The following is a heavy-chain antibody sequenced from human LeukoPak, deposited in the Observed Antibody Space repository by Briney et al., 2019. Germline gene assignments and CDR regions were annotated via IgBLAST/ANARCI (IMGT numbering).Heavy chain of an antibody. CDR3: AKDRGSSSWYWFDP. CDR1: GFTFSSYG. V-gene: IGHV3-30*02. J-gene: IGHJ5*02. CDR2: IPYDGSNK. D-gene: IGHD6-13*01. Sequence: PGGSLKLSCAASGFTFSSYGIHWVRQAPGKGLEWVAFIPYDGSNKYYADSVKGRFTISRDNSKNTLYLQMNSLRAEDTAIYYCAKDRGSSSWYWFDPWGQGTLVTVSS.